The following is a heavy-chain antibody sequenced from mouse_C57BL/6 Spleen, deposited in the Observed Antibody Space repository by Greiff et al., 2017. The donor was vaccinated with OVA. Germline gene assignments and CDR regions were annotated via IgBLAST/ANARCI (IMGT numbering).Heavy chain of an antibody. CDR2: INPNNGGT. Sequence: VQLQQSGPELVKPGASVKISCKASGYTFTDYYMNWVKQSHGKSLEWIGDINPNNGGTSYNQKFKGKATLTVDKSSSTAYMELRSLTSEDSAVYYCARRGTAQALNYWGQGTSVTVSS. CDR1: GYTFTDYY. J-gene: IGHJ4*01. D-gene: IGHD3-2*02. V-gene: IGHV1-26*01. CDR3: ARRGTAQALNY.